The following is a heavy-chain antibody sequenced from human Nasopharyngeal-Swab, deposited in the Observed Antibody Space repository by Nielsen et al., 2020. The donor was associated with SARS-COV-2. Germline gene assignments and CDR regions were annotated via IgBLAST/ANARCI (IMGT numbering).Heavy chain of an antibody. CDR1: GYSFTTYW. J-gene: IGHJ6*02. CDR2: IYPSDSDT. V-gene: IGHV5-51*01. CDR3: ARHWAASSSGHYYGMDV. D-gene: IGHD6-6*01. Sequence: GGSLRLSCEGSGYSFTTYWIGWVRQMPGKGLEWMGIIYPSDSDTRYSPSFQGQVTISADKSISTAYLQWSSLKASDTAMYYCARHWAASSSGHYYGMDVWGQGTTVTVSS.